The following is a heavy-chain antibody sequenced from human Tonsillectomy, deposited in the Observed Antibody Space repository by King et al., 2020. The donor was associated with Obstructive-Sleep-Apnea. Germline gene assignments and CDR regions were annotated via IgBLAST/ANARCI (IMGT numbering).Heavy chain of an antibody. CDR1: GFTFDDYA. J-gene: IGHJ2*01. CDR3: AKEGSGSYYKTRYFDL. D-gene: IGHD3-10*01. CDR2: ISWNSGSI. V-gene: IGHV3-9*01. Sequence: VQLVESGGGLVQPGRSLRLSWAASGFTFDDYAMHWVRQAPGKGLEWVSGISWNSGSIGYADSVKGRFTISRDNAKNSLYLQMNSLRAEDTALYYCAKEGSGSYYKTRYFDLWGRGTLVTVSS.